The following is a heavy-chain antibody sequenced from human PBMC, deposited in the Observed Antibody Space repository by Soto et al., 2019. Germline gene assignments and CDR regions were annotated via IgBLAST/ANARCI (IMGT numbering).Heavy chain of an antibody. CDR2: KKQDGSEE. V-gene: IGHV3-7*01. Sequence: LRLSCAASGFSISRYWMIWVRQAPGKGLEWVADKKQDGSEEYYVDSVKGRFTVSRDNAKNSVYLQLTSLRVEDTALYYCARGGFSYGTGIEHWGQGALVTVSS. D-gene: IGHD5-18*01. CDR1: GFSISRYW. J-gene: IGHJ5*02. CDR3: ARGGFSYGTGIEH.